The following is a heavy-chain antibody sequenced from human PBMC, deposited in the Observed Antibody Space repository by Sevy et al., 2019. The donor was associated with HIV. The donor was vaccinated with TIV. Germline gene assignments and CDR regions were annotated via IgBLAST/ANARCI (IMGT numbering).Heavy chain of an antibody. CDR3: GMDDSDAFDF. J-gene: IGHJ4*02. Sequence: GGSLRLSCAASGFTFSYFSLNWVRQAPGKGLEWIAYIAGTTSHIYYSGSVKGRVTISRDNAKNSVYLQMSSLRAEDTAIYYCGMDDSDAFDFWGQGALVTVSS. D-gene: IGHD3-10*01. CDR2: IAGTTSHI. CDR1: GFTFSYFS. V-gene: IGHV3-48*01.